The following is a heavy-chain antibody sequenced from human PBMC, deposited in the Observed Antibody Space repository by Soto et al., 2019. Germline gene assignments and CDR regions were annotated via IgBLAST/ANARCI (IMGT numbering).Heavy chain of an antibody. CDR3: AGEIERLLGC. D-gene: IGHD3-3*01. Sequence: QVQLVESGGGVVQPGRSLRLSCAASGFTFSSYAMHWVRQAPGKGLEWVAVISYDGRNKYYADSVKGRFTISRDNSKNTLYLQMNSLRPEDTAVYYCAGEIERLLGCWGQGTLVTVSS. J-gene: IGHJ4*02. V-gene: IGHV3-30*04. CDR1: GFTFSSYA. CDR2: ISYDGRNK.